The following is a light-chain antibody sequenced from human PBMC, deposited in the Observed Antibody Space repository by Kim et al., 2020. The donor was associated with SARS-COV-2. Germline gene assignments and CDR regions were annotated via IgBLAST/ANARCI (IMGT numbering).Light chain of an antibody. V-gene: IGKV3-11*01. CDR2: DAS. CDR3: QQRSHWPPT. J-gene: IGKJ4*01. Sequence: EIVLTQSPATLSLSPGERATLSCRASQSVSSYLAWYQQRPGQAPRLLIYDASSRATGIPARFSGGGFGIDFTLTISSLEPEDFAVYYCQQRSHWPPTFGGGTKVDIK. CDR1: QSVSSY.